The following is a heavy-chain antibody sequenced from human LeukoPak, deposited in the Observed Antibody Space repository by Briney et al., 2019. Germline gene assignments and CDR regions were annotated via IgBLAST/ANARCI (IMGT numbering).Heavy chain of an antibody. CDR2: IKQDGSEK. Sequence: GGSLRLSCAASGFTFSSYWMSWVRQAPGKGLEWVANIKQDGSEKYYVDSVKGRFTISRDNAKNSLYLQMNSLRAEDTALYYCARDHRSSSWPYYYYYMDVWGKGTTVTVSS. CDR3: ARDHRSSSWPYYYYYMDV. J-gene: IGHJ6*03. D-gene: IGHD6-13*01. CDR1: GFTFSSYW. V-gene: IGHV3-7*03.